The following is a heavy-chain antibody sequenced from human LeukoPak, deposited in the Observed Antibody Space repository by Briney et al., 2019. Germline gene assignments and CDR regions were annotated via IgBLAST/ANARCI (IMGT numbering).Heavy chain of an antibody. V-gene: IGHV1-2*02. D-gene: IGHD6-6*01. J-gene: IGHJ4*02. Sequence: GASVKVSCKASGYTFTGYYMLWVRQAPGQGLEWMGWINPNSGGTNYAQKFQGRVTMTRDTSISTAYMELSRLRSDDTAVYYCARGIRGNIAALGYWGQGTLVTVSS. CDR1: GYTFTGYY. CDR3: ARGIRGNIAALGY. CDR2: INPNSGGT.